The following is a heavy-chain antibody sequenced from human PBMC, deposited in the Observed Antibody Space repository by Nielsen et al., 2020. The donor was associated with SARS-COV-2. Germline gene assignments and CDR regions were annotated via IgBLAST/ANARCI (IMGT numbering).Heavy chain of an antibody. CDR1: GFTFSDYY. J-gene: IGHJ6*02. Sequence: GESLKISCAASGFTFSDYYMSWIRQAPGKGLEWVSYISSSGSTIYYADSVKGRFTISRDNAKNSLYLQMNSLRAEDTAVYYCARDRFYCSGGSCYLLGYYYYYGMDVWGQGTTVTVSS. V-gene: IGHV3-11*04. CDR2: ISSSGSTI. D-gene: IGHD2-15*01. CDR3: ARDRFYCSGGSCYLLGYYYYYGMDV.